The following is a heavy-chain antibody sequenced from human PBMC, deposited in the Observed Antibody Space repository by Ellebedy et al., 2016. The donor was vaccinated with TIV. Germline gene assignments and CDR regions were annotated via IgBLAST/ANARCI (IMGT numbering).Heavy chain of an antibody. V-gene: IGHV3-74*01. D-gene: IGHD2-21*02. Sequence: GGSLRLXXAASGSTFSNYWMYWVRQAPGKGLVWVSRINSDGSSANYADFVEGRFTFSRDNAKNTLYLQMNSLRAEDTAIYYCARAYCGGDCLGAFDLWGQGTMVTVSS. CDR3: ARAYCGGDCLGAFDL. J-gene: IGHJ3*01. CDR2: INSDGSSA. CDR1: GSTFSNYW.